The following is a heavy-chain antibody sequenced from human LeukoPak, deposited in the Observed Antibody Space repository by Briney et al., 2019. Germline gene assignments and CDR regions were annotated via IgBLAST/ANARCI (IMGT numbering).Heavy chain of an antibody. CDR3: AKDWDSSGYYPH. V-gene: IGHV3-23*01. J-gene: IGHJ4*02. Sequence: QAGGSLRLSCAASGFTFSNYAMSWVRQAPGKGLEWVSAISGGGGSTYYADSVKGRFTISRDYSKNTLYLQMNSLRAEDTAIYYCAKDWDSSGYYPHWGQGTLVTVSS. CDR1: GFTFSNYA. CDR2: ISGGGGST. D-gene: IGHD3-22*01.